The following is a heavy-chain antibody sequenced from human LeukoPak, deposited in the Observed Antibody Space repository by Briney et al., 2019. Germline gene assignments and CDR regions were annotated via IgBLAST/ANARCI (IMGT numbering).Heavy chain of an antibody. Sequence: GGSLRLSCAVSGFTFNNYAMSWVRQAPGKGLEWVSVLSDSGGGTYYADSVQGRFTISRDNSKNTLYLQMNSLRAEDTAVYYCAKALSTVTTDYFDYWGQGTLVTVSS. CDR2: LSDSGGGT. J-gene: IGHJ4*02. V-gene: IGHV3-23*01. CDR3: AKALSTVTTDYFDY. D-gene: IGHD4-17*01. CDR1: GFTFNNYA.